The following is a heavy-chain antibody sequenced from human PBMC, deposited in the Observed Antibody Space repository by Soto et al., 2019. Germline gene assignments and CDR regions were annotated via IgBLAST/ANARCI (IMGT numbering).Heavy chain of an antibody. J-gene: IGHJ4*02. CDR1: GDSITSGGYY. CDR2: VYHSGST. CDR3: ARPRSSGYAGEFDY. V-gene: IGHV4-31*03. D-gene: IGHD3-22*01. Sequence: SETLSLTCNVSGDSITSGGYYWSWIRQQPGKGLEWIGYVYHSGSTYYNPSLKSRITMSLDTSKNQFSLKLSSVTVADTAVYYCARPRSSGYAGEFDYWGQGTLVTVSS.